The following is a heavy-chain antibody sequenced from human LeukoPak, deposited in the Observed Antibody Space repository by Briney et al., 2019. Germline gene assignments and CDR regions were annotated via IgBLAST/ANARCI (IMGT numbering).Heavy chain of an antibody. V-gene: IGHV4-59*01. Sequence: KPSETLSLTCSVSGGSISSNYWSWIRQPPGKGLEWIGNIYYSGSTNYNPSLKSRVTISVDTSKNQFSLKLSSVTAADTAVYYCTRVQQQLLPFDYWGQGILVTASS. CDR2: IYYSGST. D-gene: IGHD6-13*01. CDR3: TRVQQQLLPFDY. CDR1: GGSISSNY. J-gene: IGHJ4*02.